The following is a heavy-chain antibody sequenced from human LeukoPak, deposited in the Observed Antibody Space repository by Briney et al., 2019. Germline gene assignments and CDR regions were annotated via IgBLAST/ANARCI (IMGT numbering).Heavy chain of an antibody. Sequence: GGSLRLSCAASGFTFTTYWMSWVRQTPGKGLEWVGNIEQDGSGKYYVDSVKGRFTISRDNAKNSLYLQMNSLRAEDTAVYYCAGVEFGAPYVYFDYWGQGTLVTVSS. CDR2: IEQDGSGK. CDR3: AGVEFGAPYVYFDY. CDR1: GFTFTTYW. J-gene: IGHJ4*01. D-gene: IGHD3-16*01. V-gene: IGHV3-7*01.